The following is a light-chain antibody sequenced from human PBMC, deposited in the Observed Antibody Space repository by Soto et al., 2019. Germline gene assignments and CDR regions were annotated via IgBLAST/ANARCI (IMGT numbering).Light chain of an antibody. CDR3: QQYNNWTPIT. CDR1: QSVRSN. V-gene: IGKV3-15*01. J-gene: IGKJ5*01. CDR2: GAS. Sequence: EIVMTQSPATLSVSPGERATLSCRASQSVRSNLAWYQQKPGQAPRLLIYGASTRATDIPARFSGSGSGTDFALTISNLQSEDFAVYYCQQYNNWTPITFGQGTRLEIK.